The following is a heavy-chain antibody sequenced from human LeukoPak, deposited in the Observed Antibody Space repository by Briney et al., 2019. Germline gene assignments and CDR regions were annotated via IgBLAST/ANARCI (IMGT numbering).Heavy chain of an antibody. CDR2: IIPILGVA. V-gene: IGHV1-69*04. CDR1: GGTFSSYA. CDR3: ARGPGNWNYLAPPDAFDI. Sequence: SVKVSCKASGGTFSSYAFSWVRQAPGQGLEWMGRIIPILGVANYAQKFQGRVTITADKSTSTAYMELSSLRSEDTAVYYCARGPGNWNYLAPPDAFDIWGQGTMVTVSS. J-gene: IGHJ3*02. D-gene: IGHD1-7*01.